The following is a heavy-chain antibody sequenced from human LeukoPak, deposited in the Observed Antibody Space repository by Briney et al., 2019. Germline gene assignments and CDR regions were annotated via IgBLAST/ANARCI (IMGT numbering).Heavy chain of an antibody. CDR3: ARDLLLGFGELLRGRTPYYYMDV. CDR1: GYTFTSYY. J-gene: IGHJ6*03. D-gene: IGHD3-10*01. V-gene: IGHV1-46*01. Sequence: ASVKVSCKASGYTFTSYYMHWVRQAPGQGLEWMGIINPSGGSTSYAQKFQGRVTMTRDMSTSTVYMELSSLRSEDTAVYYCARDLLLGFGELLRGRTPYYYMDVWGKGTTVTVSS. CDR2: INPSGGST.